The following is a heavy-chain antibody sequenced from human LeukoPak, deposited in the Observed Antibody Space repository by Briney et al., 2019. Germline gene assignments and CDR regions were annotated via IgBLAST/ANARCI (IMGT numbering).Heavy chain of an antibody. Sequence: SETLSLTCTVSRGSISSGEYYWCWIRQPPGKGLEWIGYIYYSGSTYYNPSLKSRVTISVDTSKNQFSLKLSSVTAADTAVYYCARAPTTNGDFDYWGQGTLVTVSS. D-gene: IGHD4-17*01. J-gene: IGHJ4*02. CDR2: IYYSGST. CDR1: RGSISSGEYY. V-gene: IGHV4-30-4*08. CDR3: ARAPTTNGDFDY.